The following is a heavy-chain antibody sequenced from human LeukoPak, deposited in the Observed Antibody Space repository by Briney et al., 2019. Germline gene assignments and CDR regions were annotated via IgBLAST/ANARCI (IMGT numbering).Heavy chain of an antibody. CDR3: AKDPIWFGESPRSYFDY. V-gene: IGHV1-2*02. Sequence: ASVKVSCKASGYTFTASYIHWVRQAPGQGLEWMGWINPSSGGTNYAQKFQGRVTMTRDTSISTAYMELNRLRSDDTAVYYCAKDPIWFGESPRSYFDYWGQGTLVTVSS. CDR1: GYTFTASY. D-gene: IGHD3-10*01. J-gene: IGHJ4*02. CDR2: INPSSGGT.